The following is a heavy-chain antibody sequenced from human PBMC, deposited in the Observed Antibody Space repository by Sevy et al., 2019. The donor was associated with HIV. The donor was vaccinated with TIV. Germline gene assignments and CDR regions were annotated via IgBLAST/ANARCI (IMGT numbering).Heavy chain of an antibody. Sequence: SETRSLTCTVSGYSISSGYYWGWIRQPPGKGLEWIGSIYHSGSTYYNPSLKSRVTISVDTSKNQFSLKLGSVTAADTAVYYCARGAPSTFYYDFWSGNWYFDLWGRGTLVTVSS. CDR3: ARGAPSTFYYDFWSGNWYFDL. CDR1: GYSISSGYY. V-gene: IGHV4-38-2*02. CDR2: IYHSGST. D-gene: IGHD3-3*01. J-gene: IGHJ2*01.